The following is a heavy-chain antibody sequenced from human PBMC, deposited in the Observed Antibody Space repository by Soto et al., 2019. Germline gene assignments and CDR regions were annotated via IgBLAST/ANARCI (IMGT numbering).Heavy chain of an antibody. D-gene: IGHD3-3*01. Sequence: PSETLSLTCTVSGGSISSGGYYWSRNPQHTGKGLEWIGYIHYSGSTKYNPSLKSRVTISADTSKNQFSLKLSSVTAADTAVYYCARGHYDFWSGYFATIDYWGQGTLVTVSS. CDR1: GGSISSGGYY. V-gene: IGHV4-61*08. CDR3: ARGHYDFWSGYFATIDY. CDR2: IHYSGST. J-gene: IGHJ4*02.